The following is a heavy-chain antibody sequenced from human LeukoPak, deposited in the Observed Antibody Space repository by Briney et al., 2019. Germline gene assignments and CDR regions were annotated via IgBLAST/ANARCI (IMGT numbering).Heavy chain of an antibody. D-gene: IGHD3-10*01. V-gene: IGHV3-53*01. J-gene: IGHJ4*02. Sequence: GGSLRLSCVASGFTVSSNYMNWVRQAPGKGLEWVSVIYSGGGTYYADSEKGRFTISRDNSKNTLCLQMNSLRAEDTGVCYCARGGAFDCWGQGTLVTVSS. CDR2: IYSGGGT. CDR3: ARGGAFDC. CDR1: GFTVSSNY.